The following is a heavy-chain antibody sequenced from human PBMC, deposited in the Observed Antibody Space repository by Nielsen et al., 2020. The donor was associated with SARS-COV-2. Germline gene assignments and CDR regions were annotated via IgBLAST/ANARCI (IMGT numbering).Heavy chain of an antibody. Sequence: WIRQPPGKGLEYVSAISSNGGSTYYADSVKGRFTISRDNSKNTLYLQMSSLRAEDTAVYYCVKDLDSSSWYIGYYYYGMDVWGQGTTVTVSS. CDR3: VKDLDSSSWYIGYYYYGMDV. CDR2: ISSNGGST. D-gene: IGHD6-13*01. J-gene: IGHJ6*02. V-gene: IGHV3-64D*06.